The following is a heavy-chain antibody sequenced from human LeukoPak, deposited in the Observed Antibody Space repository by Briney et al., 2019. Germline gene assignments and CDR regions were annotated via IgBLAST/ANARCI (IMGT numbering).Heavy chain of an antibody. Sequence: GGSLRLSCAASGFTFSNYWMSWVRQAPGKGLEWVANIKQDGSEKYYVDSVKGRFTISRDNAKNSLYLQMNSLRAEDTAVYYCARRRYSGSSQHFDYWGQGTLVTVSS. J-gene: IGHJ4*02. CDR1: GFTFSNYW. V-gene: IGHV3-7*01. CDR3: ARRRYSGSSQHFDY. D-gene: IGHD1-26*01. CDR2: IKQDGSEK.